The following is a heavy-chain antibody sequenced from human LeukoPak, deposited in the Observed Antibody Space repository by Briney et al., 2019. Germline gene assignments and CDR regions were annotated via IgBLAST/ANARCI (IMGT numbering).Heavy chain of an antibody. CDR1: GYTFTSYY. J-gene: IGHJ3*02. Sequence: GASVKVSCKASGYTFTSYYMHWVRQAPGQGLEWMGIINPSGGSTSYAQKFQGRVTMTRDTSITTGYMELSRLRSDDTAVYYCARVGDGLNDAFDMWGQGTLVTVFS. CDR2: INPSGGST. CDR3: ARVGDGLNDAFDM. D-gene: IGHD5-24*01. V-gene: IGHV1-46*01.